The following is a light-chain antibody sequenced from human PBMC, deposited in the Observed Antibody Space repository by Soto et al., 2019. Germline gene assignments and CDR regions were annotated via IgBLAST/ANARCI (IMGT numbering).Light chain of an antibody. Sequence: IQMTQSPSTLSASVGDRVTITCRASQSISTWLAWYQQKPGKAPKLLIYKASNLESWVPSRFSGSGSGTEFTLTISGLQPDDFATYYCQQYSGYLLTFGGGTKVEIK. CDR2: KAS. V-gene: IGKV1-5*03. CDR3: QQYSGYLLT. J-gene: IGKJ4*01. CDR1: QSISTW.